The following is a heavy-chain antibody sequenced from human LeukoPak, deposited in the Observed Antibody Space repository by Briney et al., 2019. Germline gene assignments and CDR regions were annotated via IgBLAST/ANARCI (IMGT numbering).Heavy chain of an antibody. V-gene: IGHV3-30*02. CDR2: IRSDGTNK. D-gene: IGHD5-12*01. CDR1: GFSFKDYD. J-gene: IGHJ4*02. CDR3: ARSSGYSGYVADY. Sequence: GGSLRLSCVASGFSFKDYDMFWVRQAPGEGLEWVASIRSDGTNKYYADSVKGRFTISRDNSKNTLYLQMNSLRAEDTAVYYCARSSGYSGYVADYWGQGTLVTVSS.